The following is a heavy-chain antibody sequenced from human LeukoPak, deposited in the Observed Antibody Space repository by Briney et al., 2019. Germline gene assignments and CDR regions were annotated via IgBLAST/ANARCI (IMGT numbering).Heavy chain of an antibody. CDR1: GGSISSSNW. J-gene: IGHJ4*02. D-gene: IGHD2-15*01. V-gene: IGHV4-4*02. CDR2: IYHSGST. Sequence: SETLSLTCAVSGGSISSSNWWSWVRQPPGKGLEWIGEIYHSGSTNYNPSLKSRVTISVGTSKNQFSLNLRSVTAADTALYYCTRLWSTDCNGGSCPHQPNYWGQGTLVTVSS. CDR3: TRLWSTDCNGGSCPHQPNY.